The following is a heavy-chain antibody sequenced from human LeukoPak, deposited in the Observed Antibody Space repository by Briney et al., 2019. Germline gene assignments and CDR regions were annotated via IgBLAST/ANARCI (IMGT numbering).Heavy chain of an antibody. CDR1: GYTFTSYD. CDR3: ARDSQYSSGWYVNYYYYYMDV. V-gene: IGHV1-8*01. D-gene: IGHD6-19*01. Sequence: ASVKVSCKASGYTFTSYDINWVRQATGQGLEWMGWRNPNSGNTGYAQKFQGRVTMTRNTSISTAYMELSSLRSEDTAVYYCARDSQYSSGWYVNYYYYYMDVWGKGTTVTVSS. CDR2: RNPNSGNT. J-gene: IGHJ6*03.